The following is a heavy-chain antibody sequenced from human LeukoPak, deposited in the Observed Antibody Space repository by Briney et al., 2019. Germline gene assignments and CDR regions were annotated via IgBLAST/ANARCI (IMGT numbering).Heavy chain of an antibody. CDR1: GYTFTGYY. CDR2: INPNSGGT. J-gene: IGHJ3*02. V-gene: IGHV1-2*04. D-gene: IGHD3-9*01. CDR3: ARGGQLHYDILTGPTTGDAFDI. Sequence: ASVKVSCKASGYTFTGYYMHWVRQAPGQGLEWMGWINPNSGGTNYAQKFQGWVTMTRDTSISTAYMELSRLRSDDTAVYYCARGGQLHYDILTGPTTGDAFDIWGQGTMVTVSS.